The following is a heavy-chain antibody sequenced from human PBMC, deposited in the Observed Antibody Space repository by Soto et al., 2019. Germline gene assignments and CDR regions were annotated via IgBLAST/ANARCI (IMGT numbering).Heavy chain of an antibody. V-gene: IGHV4-4*02. CDR1: GGSSSSSNW. CDR3: AIPATSDFDY. D-gene: IGHD4-4*01. CDR2: IYHSGTT. J-gene: IGHJ4*02. Sequence: QVQLQESGPGLVKPSGTLSVTCAVSGGSSSSSNWWTWVRQPPGKGLEWIGEIYHSGTTNYNPSLKSRVVISGDRSRNHLSLTLSSVTAADTAVYYCAIPATSDFDYWGQGILVTVSS.